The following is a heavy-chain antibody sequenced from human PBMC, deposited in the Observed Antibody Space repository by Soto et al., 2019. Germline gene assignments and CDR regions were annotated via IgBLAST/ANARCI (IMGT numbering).Heavy chain of an antibody. J-gene: IGHJ4*02. Sequence: QVQLQESGPGLVKPSQTLSLTCTVSGGSISSGGYYWSWIRQHPGKGLEWIGYIYYSGSTYYNPSLKSRVTISVDTSKNQSSLKLSSVTAADTAVYYCARGRTSPMDYFDYWGQGTLLTVSS. V-gene: IGHV4-31*03. CDR1: GGSISSGGYY. D-gene: IGHD2-2*03. CDR3: ARGRTSPMDYFDY. CDR2: IYYSGST.